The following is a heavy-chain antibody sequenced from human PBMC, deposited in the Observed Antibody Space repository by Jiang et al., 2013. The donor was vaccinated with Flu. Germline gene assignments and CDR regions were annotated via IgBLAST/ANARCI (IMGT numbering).Heavy chain of an antibody. CDR2: IHDSGST. Sequence: LLKPSETLSLTCAVSGGSLSGYYWDLDPPAPREGLEWIGEIHDSGSTNYNPSLKSRVTTSVDTSKNQFSLKLNSVTAADTAVYYCARGLGSPIAAPNWGQGTLVTVSS. CDR3: ARGLGSPIAAPN. CDR1: GGSLSGYY. J-gene: IGHJ4*02. D-gene: IGHD6-25*01. V-gene: IGHV4-34*01.